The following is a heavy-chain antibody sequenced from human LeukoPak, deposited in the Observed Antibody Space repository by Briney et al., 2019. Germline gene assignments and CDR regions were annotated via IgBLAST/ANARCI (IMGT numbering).Heavy chain of an antibody. CDR3: AKGYGQRGIFDY. D-gene: IGHD3-16*01. CDR1: GFTFSSYA. CDR2: ISGSGGST. Sequence: PGGSLRLSCAASGFTFSSYAMSWVRQAPGKGLEWVSAISGSGGSTHYADSVKGRFTISRDNSKNTLYLQMNSLRAEDTAVYYCAKGYGQRGIFDYWGQGTLVTVSS. J-gene: IGHJ4*02. V-gene: IGHV3-23*01.